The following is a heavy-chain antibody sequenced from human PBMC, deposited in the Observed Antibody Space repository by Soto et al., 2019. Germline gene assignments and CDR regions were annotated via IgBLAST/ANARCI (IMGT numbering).Heavy chain of an antibody. CDR2: IIPIFGTA. J-gene: IGHJ5*02. CDR1: GGTFSSYA. V-gene: IGHV1-69*01. D-gene: IGHD3-9*01. Sequence: QVQLVQSGAEVKKPGSSVKVSCKASGGTFSSYAISWVRQAPGQGLEWMGGIIPIFGTANYAQKFQGRVTMTADESTSTAYMGLSSLRSEDTAVYYCARGRSSYYDILTGYNWFDPWGQGTLVTVSS. CDR3: ARGRSSYYDILTGYNWFDP.